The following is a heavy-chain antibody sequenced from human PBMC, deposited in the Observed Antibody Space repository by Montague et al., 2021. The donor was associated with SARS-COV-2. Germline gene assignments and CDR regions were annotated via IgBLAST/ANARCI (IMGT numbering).Heavy chain of an antibody. CDR1: SGSISSGGYY. J-gene: IGHJ3*02. V-gene: IGHV4-31*03. CDR2: IYYSGST. CDR3: ARDTVITGAVDN. D-gene: IGHD4-23*01. Sequence: TLSLTCTASSGSISSGGYYWSWIRQPPGKGLEWIGYIYYSGSTYYNPSLKSRVTISVDTSKNQFSLKLNSMTAADTAVYYCARDTVITGAVDNWGQGTMVTVSS.